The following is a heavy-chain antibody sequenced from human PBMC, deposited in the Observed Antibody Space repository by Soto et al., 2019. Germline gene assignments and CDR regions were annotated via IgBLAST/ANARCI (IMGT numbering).Heavy chain of an antibody. D-gene: IGHD1-1*01. V-gene: IGHV3-11*04. CDR2: ISSSGSTI. CDR3: ARPRAELERRAPVAVMDV. J-gene: IGHJ6*02. CDR1: GFTFSDYY. Sequence: GGSLRLSCAASGFTFSDYYMSWIRQAPGKGLEWVSYISSSGSTIYYADSVKGRFTISRDNAKNTLYLQMNSLRAEDTAVYYCARPRAELERRAPVAVMDVWGQGTTVTVSS.